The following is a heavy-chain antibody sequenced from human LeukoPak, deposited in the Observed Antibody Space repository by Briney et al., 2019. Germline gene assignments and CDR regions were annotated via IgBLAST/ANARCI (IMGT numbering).Heavy chain of an antibody. CDR1: GFTFSTYS. J-gene: IGHJ4*02. CDR2: INQDGSAE. Sequence: GGSLRLSCAASGFTFSTYSMSWVRQAPGKGLDWVASINQDGSAEYYVDSVRGRFTISRDNAQNSLYLQVNSLRVDDTAVYYCVRLFGGVTTFDYWGQGTLVTVSS. D-gene: IGHD4-17*01. V-gene: IGHV3-7*01. CDR3: VRLFGGVTTFDY.